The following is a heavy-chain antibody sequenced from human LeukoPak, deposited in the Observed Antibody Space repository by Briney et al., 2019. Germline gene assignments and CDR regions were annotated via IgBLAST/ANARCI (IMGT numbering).Heavy chain of an antibody. Sequence: SETLSLTCSVSGYSISSGYSWGWIRQPPGKGLEWIGTISHSENTYYNPSLKGRVTISLGTFNNQCSLSLTSVTAADTAVYYCARGLYISSPGTCFDPWGQGTLVTVSS. CDR1: GYSISSGYS. V-gene: IGHV4-38-2*02. CDR3: ARGLYISSPGTCFDP. CDR2: ISHSENT. J-gene: IGHJ5*02. D-gene: IGHD6-6*01.